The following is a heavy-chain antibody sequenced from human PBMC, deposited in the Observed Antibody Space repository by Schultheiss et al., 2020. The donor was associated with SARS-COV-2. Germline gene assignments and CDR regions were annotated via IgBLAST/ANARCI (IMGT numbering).Heavy chain of an antibody. Sequence: GGSLRLSCAASGFTFSSYAMSWVRQAPGKGLEWVSAISGSGGSTYYADSVKGRFTISRDNSKNTLYLQVNSLRAEDMTVYYCVSYSGGYCSSTSCYTVDYWGQGTLVTVSS. CDR1: GFTFSSYA. J-gene: IGHJ4*02. CDR3: VSYSGGYCSSTSCYTVDY. D-gene: IGHD2-2*02. V-gene: IGHV3-23*01. CDR2: ISGSGGST.